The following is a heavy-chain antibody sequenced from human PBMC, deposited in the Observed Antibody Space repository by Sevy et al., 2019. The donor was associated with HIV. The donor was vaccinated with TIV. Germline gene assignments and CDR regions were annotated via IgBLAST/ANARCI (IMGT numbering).Heavy chain of an antibody. CDR2: VSSSSDYI. V-gene: IGHV3-21*01. Sequence: GGSLRLSCVASGFTFSSYSMHRVRQAPGKGLEWVSSVSSSSDYIYYADSVKGRFTISRDNAKNSLYLQMNSLRAEDTAVYYCAKSWGSITAAGLDYWGQGTLVTVSS. CDR1: GFTFSSYS. J-gene: IGHJ4*02. CDR3: AKSWGSITAAGLDY. D-gene: IGHD6-13*01.